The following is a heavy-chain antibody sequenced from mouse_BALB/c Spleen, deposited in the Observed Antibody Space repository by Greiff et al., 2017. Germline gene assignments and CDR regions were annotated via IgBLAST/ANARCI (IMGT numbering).Heavy chain of an antibody. D-gene: IGHD2-4*01. V-gene: IGHV1-14*01. CDR3: AKGIYYDPWYFDV. CDR2: INPYNDGT. J-gene: IGHJ1*01. CDR1: GYTFTSYV. Sequence: LEESGPELVKPGASVKMSCKASGYTFTSYVMHWVKQKPGQGLEWIGYINPYNDGTKYNEKFKGKATLTSDKSSSTAYMELSSLTSEDSAVYYCAKGIYYDPWYFDVWGAGTTVTVSS.